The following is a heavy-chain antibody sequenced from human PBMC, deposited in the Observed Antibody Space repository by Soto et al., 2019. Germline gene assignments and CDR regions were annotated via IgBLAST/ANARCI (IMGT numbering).Heavy chain of an antibody. CDR1: EGTFSSYA. J-gene: IGHJ6*02. CDR2: ITPIFATA. V-gene: IGHV1-69*12. Sequence: QVQLVQSGAEVKKPGSSVKVSCKASEGTFSSYAISWVRQAPGQGIKWMGGITPIFATANYAQKFQGRVTITADESTSTAYMELSSLRSEDTAVYYCASPPGSSRYYYGIDVWGQGTTVTVSS. D-gene: IGHD2-15*01. CDR3: ASPPGSSRYYYGIDV.